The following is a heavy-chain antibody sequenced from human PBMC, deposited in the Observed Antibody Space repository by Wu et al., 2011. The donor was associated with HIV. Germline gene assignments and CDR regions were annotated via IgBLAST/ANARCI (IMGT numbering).Heavy chain of an antibody. J-gene: IGHJ1*01. V-gene: IGHV1-8*02. CDR2: MNPNSGNT. D-gene: IGHD3-22*01. CDR1: GYTFTSHD. CDR3: ALSDYYDSSGYLGQH. Sequence: QVQLVQSGAEVKKPGASVKVSCKASGYTFTSHDINWVRQATGQGLEWMGWMNPNSGNTGYAQKFQGRVTMTRNISISTAYMELSSLRSEGTAMYYCALSDYYDSSGYLGQHWGQGTLVTVSS.